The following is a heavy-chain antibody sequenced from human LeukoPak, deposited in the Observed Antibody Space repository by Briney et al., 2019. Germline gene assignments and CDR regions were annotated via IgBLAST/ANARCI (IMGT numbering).Heavy chain of an antibody. D-gene: IGHD5-18*01. Sequence: GGSLRLSCAASGFTFSNYAMHWVRQAPGKGLEWVAIISFDESNKYYADSVKGRFTISRDNSKNTLYLQMNSLRAEDTAVYYCAREPIQLWLQGLGYWGQGTLVTVSS. V-gene: IGHV3-30*04. CDR1: GFTFSNYA. CDR2: ISFDESNK. CDR3: AREPIQLWLQGLGY. J-gene: IGHJ4*02.